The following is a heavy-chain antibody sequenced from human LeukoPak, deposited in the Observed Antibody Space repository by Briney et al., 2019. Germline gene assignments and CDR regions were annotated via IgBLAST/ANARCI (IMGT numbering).Heavy chain of an antibody. CDR1: GYSFSSGYY. Sequence: SETLSLTCTVSGYSFSSGYYWGWIRQPPGKGLEWIGYIYYSGSTNYNPSLKSRVTISVDTSKNQFSLKLSSVTAADTAVYYCARDWRGRFDYWGQGTLVTVSS. CDR3: ARDWRGRFDY. V-gene: IGHV4-61*01. D-gene: IGHD3-10*01. CDR2: IYYSGST. J-gene: IGHJ4*02.